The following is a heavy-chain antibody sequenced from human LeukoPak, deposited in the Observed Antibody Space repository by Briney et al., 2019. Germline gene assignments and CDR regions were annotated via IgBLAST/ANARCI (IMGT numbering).Heavy chain of an antibody. V-gene: IGHV1-69*04. CDR1: GGTFSSYA. J-gene: IGHJ4*02. Sequence: ASVKVSCKASGGTFSSYAIIWVRQAPGQGLGWMGRIIPILGIANYAQKFQGRVTITADKSTSTAYMELSSLRSEDTAVYYCARVPPYCGGDCFDYWGQGTLVTVSS. CDR2: IIPILGIA. D-gene: IGHD2-21*01. CDR3: ARVPPYCGGDCFDY.